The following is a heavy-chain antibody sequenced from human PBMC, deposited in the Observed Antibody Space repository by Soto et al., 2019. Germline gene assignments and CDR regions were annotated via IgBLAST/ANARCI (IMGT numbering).Heavy chain of an antibody. D-gene: IGHD3-9*01. CDR1: GGSISSYY. CDR3: ARVYDSLVHVDY. Sequence: QVQLQESGPVLVKPSETLSLTCTVSGGSISSYYWSWIRQPPGKGLQWIGYIYYTGSTSYNPSLKSRVTMSLDTSKNQFSLKLRSVTAADTAVYYCARVYDSLVHVDYWGQGTLVTVSS. V-gene: IGHV4-59*08. J-gene: IGHJ4*02. CDR2: IYYTGST.